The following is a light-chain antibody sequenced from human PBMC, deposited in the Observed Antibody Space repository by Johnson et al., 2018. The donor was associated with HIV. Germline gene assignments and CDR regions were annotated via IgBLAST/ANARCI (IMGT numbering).Light chain of an antibody. J-gene: IGLJ1*01. Sequence: QSLLTQPPSVSAAPGQKVTISCSGSSSNIGNNYISWYQQLPGTAPKLLIYDTYKRFFEIPDRFSGSKSGTSATLGITGLQTGDEADYYCGTWDTSLSAPYVFGTGTKVTVL. CDR3: GTWDTSLSAPYV. V-gene: IGLV1-51*01. CDR2: DTY. CDR1: SSNIGNNY.